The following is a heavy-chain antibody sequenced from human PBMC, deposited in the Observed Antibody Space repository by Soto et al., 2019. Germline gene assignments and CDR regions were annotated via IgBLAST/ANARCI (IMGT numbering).Heavy chain of an antibody. CDR1: GGTFSSYT. J-gene: IGHJ6*02. V-gene: IGHV1-69*04. Sequence: SVKVSCKASGGTFSSYTISWVRQAPGQGLEWMGRIIPILGIANYAQKFQGRVTITADKSTSTAYMELSSLRSEDTAVHYCARDPTTMVRGVIIGANYSYYGMDVWG. D-gene: IGHD3-10*01. CDR2: IIPILGIA. CDR3: ARDPTTMVRGVIIGANYSYYGMDV.